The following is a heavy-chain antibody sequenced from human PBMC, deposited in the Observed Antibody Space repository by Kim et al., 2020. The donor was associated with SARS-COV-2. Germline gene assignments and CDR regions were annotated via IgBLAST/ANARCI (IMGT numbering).Heavy chain of an antibody. J-gene: IGHJ4*02. V-gene: IGHV3-7*03. Sequence: GGSLRLSCAASGFTFISYWMSWVRQAPGKGLEWVANIKQDGSEKYYVDSVKGRFTISRDNAKNSLYLQMNSLRAEDTAVYYCAREVTNSGYWGQGTLVTVSS. CDR1: GFTFISYW. CDR3: AREVTNSGY. CDR2: IKQDGSEK. D-gene: IGHD4-4*01.